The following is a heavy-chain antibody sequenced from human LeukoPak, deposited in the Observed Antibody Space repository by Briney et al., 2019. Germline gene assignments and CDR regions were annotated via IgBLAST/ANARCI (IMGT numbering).Heavy chain of an antibody. V-gene: IGHV4-39*07. CDR1: GGSISTSYY. CDR2: IYYSGST. Sequence: SETLSLTCTVSGGSISTSYYWGWIRQPPGKGLEWIGSIYYSGSTYYNPSLKSRVTISLDTSKNQFSLKLSSVTAADTAVYYCARSGGAARGAFDIWGQGTMVTVSS. CDR3: ARSGGAARGAFDI. D-gene: IGHD6-6*01. J-gene: IGHJ3*02.